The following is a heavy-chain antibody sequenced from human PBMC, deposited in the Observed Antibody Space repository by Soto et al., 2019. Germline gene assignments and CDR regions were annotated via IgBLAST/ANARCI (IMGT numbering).Heavy chain of an antibody. CDR2: INPSGGST. CDR1: GYTFTSYY. D-gene: IGHD3-10*01. J-gene: IGHJ4*02. V-gene: IGHV1-46*03. CDR3: AISRGGLPTL. Sequence: ASVKFSCKASGYTFTSYYLHWVRHAPGQGLEWMGIINPSGGSTSYAQKFQGRVTMTRDTSTSTVYMELSSLRFEDTAVDYCAISRGGLPTLWGQGTLVTVSS.